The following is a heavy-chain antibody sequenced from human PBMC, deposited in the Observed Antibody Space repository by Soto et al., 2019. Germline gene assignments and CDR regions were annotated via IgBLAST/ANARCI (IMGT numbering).Heavy chain of an antibody. CDR1: GDSISDSSTTYY. CDR3: ARHQSIVFSLDY. Sequence: QLQLQESGPGLVKPSETLSLTCTVSGDSISDSSTTYYWAWIRQPPGKGLEWIGSIYYNGNTYYNPSLKSRVTLSVDTAKNQFSLKLNSVTVADTSVYYCARHQSIVFSLDYWGQGTLVTVSP. V-gene: IGHV4-39*01. J-gene: IGHJ4*02. D-gene: IGHD2-15*01. CDR2: IYYNGNT.